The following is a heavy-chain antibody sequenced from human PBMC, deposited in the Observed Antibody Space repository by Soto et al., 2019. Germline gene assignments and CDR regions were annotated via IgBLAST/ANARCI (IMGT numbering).Heavy chain of an antibody. J-gene: IGHJ3*02. CDR2: ISILGDST. Sequence: QEQLAESGGGLVKPGGSLRLSCAASGFSFNVYYMTWIRQAPGSGLEWVASISILGDSTYYADSVKGRFTISRDNARNSLHLQMDTLRAEDTAVYYCARDRAGTRTFLHNTFNMWGQGTTVTVAS. CDR1: GFSFNVYY. V-gene: IGHV3-11*01. CDR3: ARDRAGTRTFLHNTFNM. D-gene: IGHD6-19*01.